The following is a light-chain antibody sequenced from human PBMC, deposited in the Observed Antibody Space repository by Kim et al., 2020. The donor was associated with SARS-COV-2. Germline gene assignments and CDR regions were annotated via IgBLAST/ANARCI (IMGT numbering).Light chain of an antibody. J-gene: IGLJ7*01. CDR1: SGSIASNY. CDR2: EDN. CDR3: QSYASINHAV. V-gene: IGLV6-57*03. Sequence: KTLTISSTRGSGSIASNYVHWYQKRPGRAPTTVIYEDNHRPSGVPDRFSGSIDSSSNSASLTISGLKTEDEADYYCQSYASINHAVFGGGTQLTVL.